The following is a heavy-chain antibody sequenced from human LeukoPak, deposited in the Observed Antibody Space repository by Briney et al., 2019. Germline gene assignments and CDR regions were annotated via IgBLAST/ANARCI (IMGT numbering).Heavy chain of an antibody. V-gene: IGHV1-18*01. CDR1: GYTFTSYG. Sequence: ASVKVSCKASGYTFTSYGISWVRQAPGQGLEWVGWISAYNGNTNYAQKLQGRVTMTTDTSTSTAYMELRSLRSDDTAVYYCARNYDSSGPKPVDYWGQGTLVTVSS. D-gene: IGHD3-22*01. CDR2: ISAYNGNT. CDR3: ARNYDSSGPKPVDY. J-gene: IGHJ4*02.